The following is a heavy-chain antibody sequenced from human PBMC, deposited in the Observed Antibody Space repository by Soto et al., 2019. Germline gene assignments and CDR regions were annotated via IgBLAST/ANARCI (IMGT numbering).Heavy chain of an antibody. D-gene: IGHD1-26*01. J-gene: IGHJ4*02. CDR2: INPKSGGT. V-gene: IGHV1-2*02. CDR3: ARDLARGGGSAGFDY. CDR1: GDTFTANY. Sequence: GASVKVSCKASGDTFTANYIHWVRQAPGQGFEWMGWINPKSGGTKYPQKFQGRVTMTRDMSLSTVHMTLTRLTSDDTAVYYCARDLARGGGSAGFDYWGQGTLVTVSS.